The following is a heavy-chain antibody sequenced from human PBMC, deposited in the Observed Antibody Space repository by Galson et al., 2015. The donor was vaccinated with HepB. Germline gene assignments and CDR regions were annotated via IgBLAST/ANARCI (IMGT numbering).Heavy chain of an antibody. CDR1: GGSFSGYY. V-gene: IGHV4-34*01. J-gene: IGHJ4*02. CDR3: ARRVVVVPAARAFDY. D-gene: IGHD2-2*01. Sequence: LSLTCAVYGGSFSGYYWSWIRQPPGKGLEWIGEINHSGSTNYNPSLKSRVTISVDTSKNQFSLKLSSVTAADTAVYYCARRVVVVPAARAFDYWGQGTLVTVSS. CDR2: INHSGST.